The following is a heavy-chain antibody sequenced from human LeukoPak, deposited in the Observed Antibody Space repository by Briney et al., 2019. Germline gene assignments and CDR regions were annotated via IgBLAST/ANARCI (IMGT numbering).Heavy chain of an antibody. J-gene: IGHJ4*02. CDR2: IYHSGST. CDR3: ARVSYDILTGYYRTVGYFDY. V-gene: IGHV4-4*02. Sequence: SGTLSLTCAVSGGSISSSNWWSWVRQPPGKGLEWIGEIYHSGSTNYNPSLKSRVTISVDKSKNQFSLKLSSMTAADTAVYYCARVSYDILTGYYRTVGYFDYWGQGTLVTVSS. CDR1: GGSISSSNW. D-gene: IGHD3-9*01.